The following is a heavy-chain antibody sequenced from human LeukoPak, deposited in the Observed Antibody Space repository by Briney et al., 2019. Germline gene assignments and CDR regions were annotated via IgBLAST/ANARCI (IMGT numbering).Heavy chain of an antibody. Sequence: VASVKVSCKPSVYTFTDSYIHWVRQAPGVGLQWMGWISPNNGDTKYAEDFQDRVTMTRDTSINTAYMELTGLRPDDTAVYYCVRSPIGASAYWGRGTLVTVSS. CDR2: ISPNNGDT. D-gene: IGHD3-10*01. CDR3: VRSPIGASAY. V-gene: IGHV1-2*02. CDR1: VYTFTDSY. J-gene: IGHJ4*02.